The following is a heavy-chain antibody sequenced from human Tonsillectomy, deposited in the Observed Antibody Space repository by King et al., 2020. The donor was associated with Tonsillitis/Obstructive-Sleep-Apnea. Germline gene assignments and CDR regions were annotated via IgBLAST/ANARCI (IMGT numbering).Heavy chain of an antibody. J-gene: IGHJ3*02. CDR2: IYYSGHT. CDR1: GGSISSDY. D-gene: IGHD2-21*01. V-gene: IGHV4-59*01. Sequence: VQLQESGPGLVKPSETLSLTCTVSGGSISSDYWSWIRQPPGKGLEWIGYIYYSGHTNYNPSLKSRVTISVDTSKNQFSLKLSSVTAADTAVYYCARFEVAEGAFDIWGQGTRVTVSS. CDR3: ARFEVAEGAFDI.